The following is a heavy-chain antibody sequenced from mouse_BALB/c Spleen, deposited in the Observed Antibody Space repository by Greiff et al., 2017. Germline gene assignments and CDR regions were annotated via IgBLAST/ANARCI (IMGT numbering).Heavy chain of an antibody. CDR3: ARNVDFTTAHFDY. Sequence: VKVVESGPGLVQPSQSLSITCTVSGFSLTSYGVHWVRQSPGKGLEWLGVIWSGGSTDYNAAFISRLSISKDNSKSQVFFKMNSLQADDTAIYYCARNVDFTTAHFDYWGQGTTLTVSS. CDR1: GFSLTSYG. J-gene: IGHJ2*01. CDR2: IWSGGST. V-gene: IGHV2-4-1*01. D-gene: IGHD1-2*01.